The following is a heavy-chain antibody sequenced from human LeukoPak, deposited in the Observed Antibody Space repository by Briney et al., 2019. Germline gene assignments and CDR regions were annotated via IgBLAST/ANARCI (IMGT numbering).Heavy chain of an antibody. J-gene: IGHJ4*02. CDR3: ARAEIGYCSGGSCYGLDY. CDR1: GVTFSSYA. V-gene: IGHV3-23*01. CDR2: ISGSGGST. Sequence: PGGSLRLSCAASGVTFSSYAMSWVRQAPGKGLEWVSAISGSGGSTYYADSVKGRFTISRDNAKNSLYLQMNSLRAEDTAVYYCARAEIGYCSGGSCYGLDYWGQGTLVTVSS. D-gene: IGHD2-15*01.